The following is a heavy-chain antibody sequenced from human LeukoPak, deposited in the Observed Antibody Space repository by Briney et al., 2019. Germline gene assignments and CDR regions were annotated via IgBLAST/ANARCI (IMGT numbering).Heavy chain of an antibody. V-gene: IGHV4-61*02. J-gene: IGHJ6*03. CDR2: IYTSGST. Sequence: PSQTLSLTCTVSGGSISSGSYYWSWIRQPAGKGLEWVGRIYTSGSTNYNPSLKSRVTISVDTSKNQFSLKLSSVTAADTAGYYCARAVEGASAAGTGYYYMDVWGKGTTVTVSS. CDR1: GGSISSGSYY. CDR3: ARAVEGASAAGTGYYYMDV. D-gene: IGHD6-13*01.